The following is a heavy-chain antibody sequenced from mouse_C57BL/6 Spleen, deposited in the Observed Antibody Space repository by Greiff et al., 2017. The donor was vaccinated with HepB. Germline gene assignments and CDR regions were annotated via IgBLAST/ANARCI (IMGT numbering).Heavy chain of an antibody. Sequence: EVNVVESGGGLVKPGGSLKLSCAASGFTFSDYGMHWVRQAPEKGLEWVAYISSGSSTIYYADTVKGRFTISRDNAKNTLFLQMTSLRSEDTAMYYCARDGSSEVYYAMDYWGQGTSVTVSS. CDR1: GFTFSDYG. CDR3: ARDGSSEVYYAMDY. V-gene: IGHV5-17*01. CDR2: ISSGSSTI. D-gene: IGHD1-1*01. J-gene: IGHJ4*01.